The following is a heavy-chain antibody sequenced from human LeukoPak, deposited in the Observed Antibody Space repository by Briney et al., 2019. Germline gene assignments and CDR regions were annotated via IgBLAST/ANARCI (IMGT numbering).Heavy chain of an antibody. CDR2: INHSVST. Sequence: PSETLSLTCAVYGGSFSGYYWSWIRQPPGKGLEWIGEINHSVSTNYNPSLKSRVTISVDTSKNQFSLKLSSVTAADTAVYYCARHGYDYVLFYWGQGTLVTVSS. V-gene: IGHV4-34*01. CDR3: ARHGYDYVLFY. CDR1: GGSFSGYY. D-gene: IGHD3-16*01. J-gene: IGHJ4*02.